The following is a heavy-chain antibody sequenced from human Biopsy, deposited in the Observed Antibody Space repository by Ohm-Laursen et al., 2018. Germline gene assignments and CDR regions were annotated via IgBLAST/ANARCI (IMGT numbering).Heavy chain of an antibody. D-gene: IGHD1-1*01. CDR1: GYTLTELS. CDR2: FAPKNGKT. V-gene: IGHV1-24*01. Sequence: ASVKVSCKASGYTLTELSMHWVRQAPGKGLEWMGGFAPKNGKTVYAQNFQARVSMTEDTSTDTAYMELRSLRSEDTAVYYCAADINVWNVNYWGQGTQVTVSS. J-gene: IGHJ4*02. CDR3: AADINVWNVNY.